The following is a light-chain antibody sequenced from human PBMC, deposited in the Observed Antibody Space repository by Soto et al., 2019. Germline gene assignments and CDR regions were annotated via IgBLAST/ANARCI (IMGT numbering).Light chain of an antibody. Sequence: QMTQCHSTLSASVGDIGNITCRASHDIRRDLAWFQQRPGKAPKILIYGSSDLQSGVPSRFSGSGSGTDFSLTIISLQPEDFATYFCLQDFDYPWTFGQGTKVDIK. CDR2: GSS. V-gene: IGKV1-6*01. J-gene: IGKJ1*01. CDR3: LQDFDYPWT. CDR1: HDIRRD.